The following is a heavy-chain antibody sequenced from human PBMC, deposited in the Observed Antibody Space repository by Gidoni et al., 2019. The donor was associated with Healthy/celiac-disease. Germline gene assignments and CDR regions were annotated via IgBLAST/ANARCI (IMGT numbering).Heavy chain of an antibody. J-gene: IGHJ3*02. D-gene: IGHD3-10*01. CDR2: ISGSGGST. CDR1: GFTFSSYA. CDR3: MVRGVIRDHDAFDI. V-gene: IGHV3-23*01. Sequence: EVQLLESGGGLVQPGGYLSLHCAASGFTFSSYAMSWVRQAPGKGLEWVSAISGSGGSTYYADSVKGRFTISRDNSKNTLYLQMNSLRAEDTAVYYCMVRGVIRDHDAFDIWGQGTMVTVSS.